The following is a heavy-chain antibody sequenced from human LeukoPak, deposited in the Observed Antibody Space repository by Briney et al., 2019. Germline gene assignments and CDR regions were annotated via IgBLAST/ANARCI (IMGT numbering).Heavy chain of an antibody. V-gene: IGHV4-34*01. CDR2: INHSGST. CDR3: ASWYYDSSGFDY. Sequence: SETLSLTCAVYGGSFSGYYWSWIRQPPGKGLEWIGEINHSGSTNYNPSLKSRVTISVDTSKNQFSLKLSSVTAADTAVYYCASWYYDSSGFDYWGPGTLVTVSS. J-gene: IGHJ4*02. D-gene: IGHD3-22*01. CDR1: GGSFSGYY.